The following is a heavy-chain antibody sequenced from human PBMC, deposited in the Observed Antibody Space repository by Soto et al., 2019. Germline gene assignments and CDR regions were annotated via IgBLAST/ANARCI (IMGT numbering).Heavy chain of an antibody. CDR1: GGTFSSYA. CDR3: AGASSGYYDWFDP. V-gene: IGHV1-69*13. D-gene: IGHD3-22*01. J-gene: IGHJ5*02. CDR2: IIPIFGTA. Sequence: SVNVSCKASGGTFSSYAISWVRQAPGQGLEWMGGIIPIFGTANYAQKFQGRVTITADESTSTAYMELSSLRSEDTAVYYCAGASSGYYDWFDPWGQGTLVTVSS.